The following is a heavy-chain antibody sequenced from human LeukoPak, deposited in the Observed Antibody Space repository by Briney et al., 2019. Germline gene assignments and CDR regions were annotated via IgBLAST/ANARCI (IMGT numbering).Heavy chain of an antibody. CDR2: ISSSSSTI. V-gene: IGHV3-48*01. J-gene: IGHJ3*02. Sequence: GGSLRLSCAASGFTFSSYSMNWVRQAPGKGLEWVSYISSSSSTIYYADSVKGRFNISRDNAKNSLYLQMNSLRAEDTAVYYCARSNYVLRFLEWYAFDIWGQGTMVTVSS. CDR3: ARSNYVLRFLEWYAFDI. CDR1: GFTFSSYS. D-gene: IGHD3-3*01.